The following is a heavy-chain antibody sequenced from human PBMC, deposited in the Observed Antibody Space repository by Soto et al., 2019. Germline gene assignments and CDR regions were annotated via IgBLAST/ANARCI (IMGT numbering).Heavy chain of an antibody. CDR1: GYTFTSYA. CDR2: SNAGNGNT. V-gene: IGHV1-3*05. Sequence: QVQLVQSGADEKKPGAAVKVSCKASGYTFTSYAMHWVRQAPGQRLEWMGWSNAGNGNTKYSQKFQGRVTITRDTSASTAYMELSRLRSEDTAVYYCARSIVVVTALDYWGQGTLVPVSS. J-gene: IGHJ4*02. CDR3: ARSIVVVTALDY. D-gene: IGHD2-21*02.